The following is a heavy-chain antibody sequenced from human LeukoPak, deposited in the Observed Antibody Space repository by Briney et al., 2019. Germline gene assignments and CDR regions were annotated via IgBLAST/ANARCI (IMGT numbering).Heavy chain of an antibody. CDR2: TSTSGEKT. CDR3: ARDRVGSIVFDN. CDR1: GFTFNNYV. Sequence: GRSLRLSCAASGFTFNNYVMSWVRQAPGKGPEWVSATSTSGEKTFYANSVKGRFTISRDNSENTLYLQMNSLRAEDTAVYYCARDRVGSIVFDNWGQGTLVTVSS. D-gene: IGHD2-15*01. V-gene: IGHV3-23*01. J-gene: IGHJ4*02.